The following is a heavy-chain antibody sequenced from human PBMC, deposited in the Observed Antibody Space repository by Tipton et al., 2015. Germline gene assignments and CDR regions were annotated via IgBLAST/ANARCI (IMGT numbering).Heavy chain of an antibody. CDR3: ARDHSSWWD. Sequence: TLSLTCEVSGDSISNNKWWTWVRQPPGKGPEWIGEINHSGRTHYNPSLKSRVTISVDTSKNEVSLMLNSVTAADTAVYFCARDHSSWWDWGQGTLVTVSS. CDR2: INHSGRT. V-gene: IGHV4-4*01. J-gene: IGHJ4*02. D-gene: IGHD2-15*01. CDR1: GDSISNNKW.